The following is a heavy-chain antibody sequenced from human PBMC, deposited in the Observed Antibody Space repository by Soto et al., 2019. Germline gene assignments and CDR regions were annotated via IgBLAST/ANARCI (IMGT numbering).Heavy chain of an antibody. V-gene: IGHV4-59*01. Sequence: SETLSLTCTVSGGSISSYYWSWIRQPPGKGLEWIGYIYYSGSTNYNPSLKSRVTISVDTSKNQFSLKLSSVTAADTAVYYCARVDYDFWSGLPMGYYYMDVWGKGTTVTVSS. D-gene: IGHD3-3*01. CDR3: ARVDYDFWSGLPMGYYYMDV. CDR2: IYYSGST. J-gene: IGHJ6*03. CDR1: GGSISSYY.